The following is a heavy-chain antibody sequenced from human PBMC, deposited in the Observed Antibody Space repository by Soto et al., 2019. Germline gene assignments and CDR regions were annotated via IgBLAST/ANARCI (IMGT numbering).Heavy chain of an antibody. Sequence: DSVKVSCKASGYTFTGYYMHWVRQAPGQGLEWMGWINPNSGGTNYAQKFQGRVTMTRDTSISTAYMELSRLRSDDTAVYYCARAYTASYYYYGMDVWGQGTTVTVSS. D-gene: IGHD2-2*02. CDR1: GYTFTGYY. CDR3: ARAYTASYYYYGMDV. V-gene: IGHV1-2*02. CDR2: INPNSGGT. J-gene: IGHJ6*02.